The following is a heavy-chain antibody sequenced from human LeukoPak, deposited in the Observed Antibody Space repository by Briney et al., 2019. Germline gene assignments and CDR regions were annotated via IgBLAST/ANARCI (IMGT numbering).Heavy chain of an antibody. J-gene: IGHJ4*02. CDR1: GYTFSSYG. Sequence: GGALRLSCAASGYTFSSYGMHWVRQAPGKGLEWVAFIRYDGSNKYYADSVKGRFTISRDNSKNTLYLQMNSLRAEDTAVYYCAKDNLNAISGYDYWYYFDYWGQGTLVTVSS. CDR3: AKDNLNAISGYDYWYYFDY. D-gene: IGHD5-12*01. V-gene: IGHV3-30*02. CDR2: IRYDGSNK.